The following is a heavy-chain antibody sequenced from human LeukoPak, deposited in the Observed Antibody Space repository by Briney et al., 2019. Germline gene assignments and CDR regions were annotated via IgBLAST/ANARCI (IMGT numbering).Heavy chain of an antibody. J-gene: IGHJ4*02. D-gene: IGHD3-10*01. CDR1: GYSFTNYW. V-gene: IGHV5-10-1*01. CDR3: ARHQYSYGSSLDY. CDR2: IDPSDSYT. Sequence: GESLKISCKGSGYSFTNYWISWVRQMPGKCLEWMGRIDPSDSYTNYSPSFEGHVTISADNSITTASLQWSRLKASDTAIYYCARHQYSYGSSLDYWGQGTLVTVSS.